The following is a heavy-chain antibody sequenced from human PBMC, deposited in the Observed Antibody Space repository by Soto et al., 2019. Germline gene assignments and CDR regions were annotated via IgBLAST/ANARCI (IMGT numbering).Heavy chain of an antibody. CDR1: GFTFRNYA. V-gene: IGHV3-7*01. CDR3: ARDFAQY. J-gene: IGHJ4*02. Sequence: GGSLRLSCTASGFTFRNYAMAWVSQEPGKGLEWVDNIKQEGSEKFYVDSVKGRFTISRDNAKNSLYLQMNSLTVEDTAVYFCARDFAQYWGQGTLVP. CDR2: IKQEGSEK.